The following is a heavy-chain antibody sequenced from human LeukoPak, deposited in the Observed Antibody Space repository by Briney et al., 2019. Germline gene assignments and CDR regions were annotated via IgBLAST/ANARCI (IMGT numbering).Heavy chain of an antibody. Sequence: GGSLRLSCAASGFTFSSYAMNWVRQAPGKGLEWVSGISSSGGSTYYADSVKGRFTISRDNSKNTLFLQMNSLRAEDTAVYYCAKDKITWDYWGQGTLVTVSS. CDR3: AKDKITWDY. D-gene: IGHD3-16*01. J-gene: IGHJ4*02. V-gene: IGHV3-23*01. CDR2: ISSSGGST. CDR1: GFTFSSYA.